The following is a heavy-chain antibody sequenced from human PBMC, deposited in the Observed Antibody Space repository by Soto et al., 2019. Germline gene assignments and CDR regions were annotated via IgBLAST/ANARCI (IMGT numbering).Heavy chain of an antibody. CDR3: ARDGAVAGDTNFDY. V-gene: IGHV1-3*04. D-gene: IGHD6-19*01. CDR1: GYTFTHYA. Sequence: QVQLVHSGAEVKKPGASVKVSCKASGYTFTHYAMHWVRQAPGQRREWMGWIKTGNGNTKYSQKFQGRVTITTDTSASTAYMELSSLRSEDTAVYYCARDGAVAGDTNFDYWGQGTLVTVSS. CDR2: IKTGNGNT. J-gene: IGHJ4*02.